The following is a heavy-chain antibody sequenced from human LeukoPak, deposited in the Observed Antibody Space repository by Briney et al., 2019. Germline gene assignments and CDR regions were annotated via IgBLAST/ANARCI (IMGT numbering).Heavy chain of an antibody. Sequence: PSETLSLTCTVSGYSISSGYYWGCIRQPPGKGLEWIGSIYHSGSTYYNPSLRSRVTISVDTSKNQFSLKLSSVTAADTAVYYCARGPRWFDPWGQGTLVTVSS. CDR3: ARGPRWFDP. V-gene: IGHV4-38-2*02. CDR1: GYSISSGYY. J-gene: IGHJ5*02. CDR2: IYHSGST.